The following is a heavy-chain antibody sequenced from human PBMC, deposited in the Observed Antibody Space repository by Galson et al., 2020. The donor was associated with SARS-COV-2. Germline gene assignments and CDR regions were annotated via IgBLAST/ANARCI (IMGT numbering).Heavy chain of an antibody. J-gene: IGHJ6*04. CDR2: NSTSSSTI. Sequence: GESLKLSCAASGFTFRRYSMNWVRQAPGKELEWVSYNSTSSSTIYYANSVKGRLTISRDNAKNSLYLQMNSLRAEDTAVYYCARDLGYDFWSGYSRTMDVWGKGTTVTVSS. CDR3: ARDLGYDFWSGYSRTMDV. D-gene: IGHD3-3*01. V-gene: IGHV3-48*01. CDR1: GFTFRRYS.